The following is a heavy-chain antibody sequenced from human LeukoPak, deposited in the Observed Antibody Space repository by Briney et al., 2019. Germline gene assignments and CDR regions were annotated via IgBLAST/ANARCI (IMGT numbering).Heavy chain of an antibody. CDR1: GGSMSGSY. Sequence: SETLSLTCTVSGGSMSGSYWSWIRQSPGKGREWLGYIYFTGHSKSHPSLKSRVTISLDTSKNQLSLRLASVTAADTAVYYCARRRQVTSYSPYAFAIWGQGTMVTVSS. D-gene: IGHD2-15*01. V-gene: IGHV4-59*08. J-gene: IGHJ3*02. CDR2: IYFTGHS. CDR3: ARRRQVTSYSPYAFAI.